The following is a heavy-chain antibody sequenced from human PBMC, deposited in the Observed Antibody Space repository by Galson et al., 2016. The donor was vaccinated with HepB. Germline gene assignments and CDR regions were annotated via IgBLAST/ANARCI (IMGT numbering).Heavy chain of an antibody. J-gene: IGHJ6*02. D-gene: IGHD5-18*01. CDR2: INPSGGST. Sequence: SVKVSCKASGYTFTSYYMHWVRQAPGQGLEWMGIINPSGGSTSYAQRFQGRVTMTRDTSTSTVYMELSSLRSEDTAVYYCARLAMVKRGYGVWGQGTTVTVSS. CDR3: ARLAMVKRGYGV. CDR1: GYTFTSYY. V-gene: IGHV1-46*01.